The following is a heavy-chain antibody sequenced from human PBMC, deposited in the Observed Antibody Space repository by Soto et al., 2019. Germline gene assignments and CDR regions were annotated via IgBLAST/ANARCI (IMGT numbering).Heavy chain of an antibody. CDR3: TRPLRSDYVRWFDP. CDR2: IYYSGST. Sequence: QVQLQESGPGLVKPSETLSLTCTVSGGSISSYYWSWIRQPPGKGLEGIGYIYYSGSTNYNPSLKRRVTISVDTYKNQFSLKLSSGTAADTAVYYCTRPLRSDYVRWFDPWGQGTLVTVSS. J-gene: IGHJ5*02. V-gene: IGHV4-59*01. CDR1: GGSISSYY. D-gene: IGHD3-10*02.